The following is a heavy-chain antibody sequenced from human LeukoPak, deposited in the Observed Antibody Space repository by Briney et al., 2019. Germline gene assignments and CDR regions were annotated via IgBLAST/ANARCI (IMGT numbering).Heavy chain of an antibody. J-gene: IGHJ6*02. CDR1: GGSISNYY. Sequence: SETLSLTCTVSGGSISNYYWSWIRQPPGKGLEWIGYIFYTGSTAHNSSLESRVTISVDSSKNQVSLRLNSVTAADTAVYYCARVMKVRGITFFGMDVWGQGTTVTVSS. D-gene: IGHD3-10*01. CDR3: ARVMKVRGITFFGMDV. V-gene: IGHV4-59*01. CDR2: IFYTGST.